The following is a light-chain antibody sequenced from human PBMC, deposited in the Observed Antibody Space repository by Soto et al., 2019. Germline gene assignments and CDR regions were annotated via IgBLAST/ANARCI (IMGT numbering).Light chain of an antibody. CDR3: QQYEHLPFT. J-gene: IGKJ2*01. CDR1: QSVGDF. CDR2: DSS. V-gene: IGKV1-33*01. Sequence: DIQMTQSPSSLSASVGDRVTISCRASQSVGDFLNWYQQQPGKAPRLLIYDSSNLETGVPSRFSGRRSVPDFILAISSLQPEDFATYCCQQYEHLPFTFGQGTKVDVK.